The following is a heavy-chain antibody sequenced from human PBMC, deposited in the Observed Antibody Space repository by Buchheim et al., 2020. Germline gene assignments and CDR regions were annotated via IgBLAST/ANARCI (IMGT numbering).Heavy chain of an antibody. J-gene: IGHJ6*03. CDR1: GYTFTSYD. CDR3: ARLACGWGTLYYYYYYMDV. CDR2: MNPNSGNT. D-gene: IGHD6-19*01. Sequence: QVQLVQSGAEVKKPGASVKVSCKASGYTFTSYDINWVRQATGQGLEWMGWMNPNSGNTGYAQKFQGRVTMTRNTSISTAYMELSSLRSEDTAVYYCARLACGWGTLYYYYYYMDVWGKGTT. V-gene: IGHV1-8*01.